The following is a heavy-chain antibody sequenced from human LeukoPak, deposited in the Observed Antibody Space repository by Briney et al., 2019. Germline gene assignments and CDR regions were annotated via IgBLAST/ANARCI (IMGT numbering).Heavy chain of an antibody. Sequence: SETLTLTCTVSGGSISSYYWSWIRQPPGKGLEWIGYIYYSGSTNYNPSLKSRVTISVDTSKNQFSLKLSSVTAADTAVYYCARVPGDYWGQGTLVTVSS. V-gene: IGHV4-59*01. CDR1: GGSISSYY. J-gene: IGHJ4*02. CDR3: ARVPGDY. CDR2: IYYSGST.